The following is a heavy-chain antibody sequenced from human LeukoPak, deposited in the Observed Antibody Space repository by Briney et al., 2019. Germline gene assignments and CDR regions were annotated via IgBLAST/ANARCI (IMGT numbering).Heavy chain of an antibody. CDR3: ARDPGDGYYDY. V-gene: IGHV4-39*07. CDR1: GGSISSSSYY. Sequence: PSETLSLTCTVSGGSISSSSYYWSWIRQPPGKGLEWIGSIYYSGSTYSNPSLQSRVTISVDTSKNQFSLKLSSVTAADTAVYYCARDPGDGYYDYWGQGTLVTVSS. CDR2: IYYSGST. D-gene: IGHD5-24*01. J-gene: IGHJ4*02.